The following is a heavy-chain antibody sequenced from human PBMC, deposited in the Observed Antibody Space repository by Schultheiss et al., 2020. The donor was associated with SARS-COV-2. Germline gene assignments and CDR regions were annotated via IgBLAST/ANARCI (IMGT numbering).Heavy chain of an antibody. CDR2: ISSNGGST. D-gene: IGHD6-13*01. J-gene: IGHJ4*02. CDR1: GFTFSSYA. V-gene: IGHV3-64*04. Sequence: GESLKISCSASGFTFSSYAMHWVRQAPGKGLEYVSAISSNGGSTYYADSVKGRFTISRDNSKNTLYLQMNSLRVEDTAVYYCAKDRWQQLVNAVDYWGQGTLVTVSS. CDR3: AKDRWQQLVNAVDY.